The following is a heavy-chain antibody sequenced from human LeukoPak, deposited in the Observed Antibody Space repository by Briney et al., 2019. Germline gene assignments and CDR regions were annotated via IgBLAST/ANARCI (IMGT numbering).Heavy chain of an antibody. V-gene: IGHV1-69*05. CDR2: IIPIFGTA. CDR3: ARLALTNDAFDI. CDR1: GYTFTGYY. J-gene: IGHJ3*02. D-gene: IGHD3-9*01. Sequence: SVKVSCKASGYTFTGYYMHWVRQAPGQGLEWMGGIIPIFGTANYAQKFQGRVTITTDESTSTAYMELSSLRSEDTAVYYCARLALTNDAFDIWGQGTMVTVSS.